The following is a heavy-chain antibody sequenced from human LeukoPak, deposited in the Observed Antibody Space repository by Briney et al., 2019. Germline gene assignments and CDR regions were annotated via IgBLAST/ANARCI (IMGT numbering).Heavy chain of an antibody. CDR1: GASIRNTSIFY. J-gene: IGHJ4*02. V-gene: IGHV4-39*02. D-gene: IGHD6-19*01. CDR3: AASTVVAGPFDS. CDR2: IYYSGHT. Sequence: SETLSLTYSVSGASIRNTSIFYWGWIRQPPGKGLEWIGSIYYSGHTYYNPSLNSRVTISVDTSRNLFSLRMTSVPATDTAIYYCAASTVVAGPFDSWGQGALVTVSS.